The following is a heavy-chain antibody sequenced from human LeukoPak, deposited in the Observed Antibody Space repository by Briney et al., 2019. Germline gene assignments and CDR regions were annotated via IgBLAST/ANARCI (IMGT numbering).Heavy chain of an antibody. CDR2: ISYDGSNK. J-gene: IGHJ5*02. CDR1: GFTFSSYG. CDR3: VMVREINWFDP. D-gene: IGHD3-10*01. Sequence: GGSLRLSCAASGFTFSSYGMHWVRQAPGKGLEWVAVISYDGSNKYYADSVKGRFTISRDNSKNTLYLQMNSLRAEDTAVYYCVMVREINWFDPWGQGTLVTVSS. V-gene: IGHV3-30*03.